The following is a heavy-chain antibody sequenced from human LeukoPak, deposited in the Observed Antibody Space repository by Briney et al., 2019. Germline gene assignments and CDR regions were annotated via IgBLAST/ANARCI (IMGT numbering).Heavy chain of an antibody. CDR2: INPNSGGT. CDR3: ARDGILRFLEWLSGPGP. CDR1: GYTFTGHY. Sequence: GASVKVSCKASGYTFTGHYMHWLRQAPGQGLEWMGWINPNSGGTNYAQKFQDRVTMTRDTSISTAYMELSRLRSDDTAVYYCARDGILRFLEWLSGPGPWGQGTLVTVSS. V-gene: IGHV1-2*02. J-gene: IGHJ5*02. D-gene: IGHD3-3*01.